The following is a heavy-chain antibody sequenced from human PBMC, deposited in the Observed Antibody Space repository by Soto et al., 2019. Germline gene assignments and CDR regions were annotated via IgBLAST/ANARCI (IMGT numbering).Heavy chain of an antibody. CDR2: IYSTGSP. J-gene: IGHJ4*02. Sequence: EAQLVESGGGLVQPGGSLRLSCAASGVTVGNNYMRWVRQAPGKGLEWVSLIYSTGSPFYADSVKDRFIISRDSSKNTLYLQMNSLRVEDTAVYYGAGHSHKEYWGQGALVTVSS. CDR3: AGHSHKEY. CDR1: GVTVGNNY. V-gene: IGHV3-66*04.